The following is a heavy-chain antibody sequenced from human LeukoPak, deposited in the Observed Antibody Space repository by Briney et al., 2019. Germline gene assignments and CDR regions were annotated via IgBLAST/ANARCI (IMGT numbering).Heavy chain of an antibody. J-gene: IGHJ1*01. D-gene: IGHD6-19*01. CDR2: INPYSGLT. CDR3: ARPPYSSGWYGKGRYFQH. V-gene: IGHV1-2*02. CDR1: EYTFTDHF. Sequence: ASLKVSCKASEYTFTDHFLHWVRQAPGQGLQWLGWINPYSGLTSFAQNFRGRLTLTRDTSIRTCYMELTSLRSDDTAVYYCARPPYSSGWYGKGRYFQHWGQGTLVTVSS.